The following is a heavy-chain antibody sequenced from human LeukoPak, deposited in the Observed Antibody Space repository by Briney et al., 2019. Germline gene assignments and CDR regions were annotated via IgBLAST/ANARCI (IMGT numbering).Heavy chain of an antibody. D-gene: IGHD4-11*01. Sequence: AASVKVSCKASGYTFTSYDINWVRQATGQGLEWMGWMNPNSGNTGYAQKFQGRVTMTRNTSISTAYMELSSLRSEDTAVYYCARGENFRSTDDVIDYWGQETLVTVSS. V-gene: IGHV1-8*01. CDR1: GYTFTSYD. CDR2: MNPNSGNT. J-gene: IGHJ4*02. CDR3: ARGENFRSTDDVIDY.